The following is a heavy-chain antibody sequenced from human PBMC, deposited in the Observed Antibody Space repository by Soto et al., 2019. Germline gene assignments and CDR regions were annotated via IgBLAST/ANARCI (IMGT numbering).Heavy chain of an antibody. V-gene: IGHV1-3*01. D-gene: IGHD2-15*01. CDR3: ARGDIVVVVAAQPRGFDP. CDR2: INAGNGNT. J-gene: IGHJ5*02. CDR1: GYTFTSYA. Sequence: GASVKVSCKASGYTFTSYAMHWVRQAPGQRLEWMGWINAGNGNTKYSQKFQGRVTITRDTSASTAYMELSSLRSEDTAVYYCARGDIVVVVAAQPRGFDPWGQGTLVTVSS.